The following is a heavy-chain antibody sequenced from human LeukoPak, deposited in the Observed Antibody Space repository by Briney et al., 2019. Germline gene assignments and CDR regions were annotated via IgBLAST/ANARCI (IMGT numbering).Heavy chain of an antibody. CDR3: VRTVYKWNDVDY. CDR1: GFTFSDYY. Sequence: GGSLRLSCAASGFTFSDYYMSWIRQAPGKGLEWVSYISSTVITTYYADSVKGRFTISRDNAKNSLYLQMNSLRAEDTAVYYCVRTVYKWNDVDYWGQGTLVTVSS. D-gene: IGHD1-20*01. V-gene: IGHV3-11*01. J-gene: IGHJ4*02. CDR2: ISSTVITT.